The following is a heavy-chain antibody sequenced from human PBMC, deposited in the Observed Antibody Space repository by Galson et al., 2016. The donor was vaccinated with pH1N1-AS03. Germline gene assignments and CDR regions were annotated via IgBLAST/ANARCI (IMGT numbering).Heavy chain of an antibody. CDR3: ARDGPLDYDCSAIPTVSECMGC. Sequence: SLRLSCAASGFTLNAYSLNWVRQTPGTGLEWISSISRTSTYIYYADSVKGRFTISRDNTKNSLFLQMDNLRVEDTAVYYCARDGPLDYDCSAIPTVSECMGCWGQGTTVTVSS. CDR1: GFTLNAYS. V-gene: IGHV3-21*01. CDR2: ISRTSTYI. J-gene: IGHJ6*02. D-gene: IGHD3-22*01.